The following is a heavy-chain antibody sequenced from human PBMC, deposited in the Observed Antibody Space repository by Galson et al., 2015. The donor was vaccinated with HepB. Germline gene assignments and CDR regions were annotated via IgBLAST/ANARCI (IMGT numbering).Heavy chain of an antibody. CDR2: IWYDGSNK. D-gene: IGHD6-19*01. CDR3: ARSDSSGWSWNFDY. V-gene: IGHV3-33*01. Sequence: SLRLSCAASGFTFSSYGMHWVRQAPGKGLEWVAVIWYDGSNKYYVDSVKGRFTISRDNSKNTLYLQMNSLRAEDTAVYYCARSDSSGWSWNFDYWGQGILVTVSS. CDR1: GFTFSSYG. J-gene: IGHJ4*02.